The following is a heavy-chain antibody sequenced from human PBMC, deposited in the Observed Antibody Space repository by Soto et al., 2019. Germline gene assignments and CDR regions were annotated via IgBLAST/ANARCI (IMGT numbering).Heavy chain of an antibody. Sequence: GVPVKVSCKASVYTFTSYDINWLRQATGKGLEWMGWMNPNSGNTGYAQKFQGRVTMTRNTSISTAYMELMSLTSDATAVYYCARDLTPDTAMAPGDDIWGQGTMVTVSS. CDR2: MNPNSGNT. CDR3: ARDLTPDTAMAPGDDI. D-gene: IGHD5-18*01. J-gene: IGHJ3*02. V-gene: IGHV1-8*01. CDR1: VYTFTSYD.